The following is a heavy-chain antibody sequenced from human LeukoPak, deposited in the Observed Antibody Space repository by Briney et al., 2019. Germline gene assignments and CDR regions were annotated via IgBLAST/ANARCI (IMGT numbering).Heavy chain of an antibody. CDR1: GFTFSNYW. Sequence: PGGSLRLSCAASGFTFSNYWMYWVRQAPGKGLVWVSRASSDGSITTYADGVKGRFTISRDNAKNTLYIQMDSLKAEDTAIYYCTRDGYRLDVFDIWGQGTMVTVSS. J-gene: IGHJ3*02. D-gene: IGHD1-1*01. V-gene: IGHV3-74*01. CDR2: ASSDGSIT. CDR3: TRDGYRLDVFDI.